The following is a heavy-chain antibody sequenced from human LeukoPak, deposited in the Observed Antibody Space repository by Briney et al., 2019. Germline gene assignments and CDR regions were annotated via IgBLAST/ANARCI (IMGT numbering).Heavy chain of an antibody. CDR2: INLDGGSR. V-gene: IGHV3-74*01. Sequence: PGGSLRLSCAASGFTFSSYWMHWVRQAPGKGLVWVSRINLDGGSRSYPDSVKGRFTVSRDNAKNTLYLQMNSLRAEDTAVYYCVRDVWGDRDGFFEYWGQGALVTASS. CDR1: GFTFSSYW. CDR3: VRDVWGDRDGFFEY. D-gene: IGHD5-24*01. J-gene: IGHJ4*02.